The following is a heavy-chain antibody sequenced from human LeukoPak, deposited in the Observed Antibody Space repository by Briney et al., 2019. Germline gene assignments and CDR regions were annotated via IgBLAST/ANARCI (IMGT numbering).Heavy chain of an antibody. V-gene: IGHV1-69*05. Sequence: GASVKVSCKASGGTFSSYAISWVRQAPGQGLEWMGGIIPIFGTANYAQKLQGRVTMTTDTSTSTAYMELRSLRSEDTAVYYCARWGYSYGSNHPRDDYWGQGTLVTVSS. CDR3: ARWGYSYGSNHPRDDY. D-gene: IGHD5-18*01. J-gene: IGHJ4*02. CDR1: GGTFSSYA. CDR2: IIPIFGTA.